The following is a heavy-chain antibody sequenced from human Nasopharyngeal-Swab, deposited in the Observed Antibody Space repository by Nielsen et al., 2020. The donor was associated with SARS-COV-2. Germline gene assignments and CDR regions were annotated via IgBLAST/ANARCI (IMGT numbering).Heavy chain of an antibody. CDR3: ARGNIAIQYYYYGMDV. CDR2: INTNTGNP. J-gene: IGHJ6*02. CDR1: GYTFTSYA. D-gene: IGHD2/OR15-2a*01. Sequence: ASLKVSCKASGYTFTSYAMNWVRQAPGQGLEWMGWINTNTGNPTYAQGFTGRFVFSLDTSVSTAYLQISSLKAEDTAVYYCARGNIAIQYYYYGMDVWGQGTTVTVSS. V-gene: IGHV7-4-1*02.